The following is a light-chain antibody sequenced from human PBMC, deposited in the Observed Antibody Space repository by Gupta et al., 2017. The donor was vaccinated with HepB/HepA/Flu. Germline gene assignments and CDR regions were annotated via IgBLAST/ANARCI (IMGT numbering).Light chain of an antibody. Sequence: QSVLTQPPSVSGAPGQRVTISCTGSRSNIGAGYDVPWYQQLPGTAPKPIIYGNSNRPSGVPDRFSGSKSGTSASLAINGLQAEDEAEYYCQSSDSSLGGVVFGGGTKLTVL. CDR3: QSSDSSLGGVV. V-gene: IGLV1-40*01. J-gene: IGLJ2*01. CDR1: RSNIGAGYD. CDR2: GNS.